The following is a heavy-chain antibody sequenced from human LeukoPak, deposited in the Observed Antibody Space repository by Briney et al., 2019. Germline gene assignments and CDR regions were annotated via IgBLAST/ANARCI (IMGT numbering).Heavy chain of an antibody. CDR3: VRDLDLGGYSSFEY. Sequence: PGGSLRLSCAASGFTFSNAWMSWVRQGPGEGLVWVSRIKSDGSSSTYADSVKGRFTTSRDNAKNSLYLQMNTLRAEDTAVYYCVRDLDLGGYSSFEYWGQGTLVTVSS. CDR2: IKSDGSSS. J-gene: IGHJ4*02. CDR1: GFTFSNAW. D-gene: IGHD4-23*01. V-gene: IGHV3-74*01.